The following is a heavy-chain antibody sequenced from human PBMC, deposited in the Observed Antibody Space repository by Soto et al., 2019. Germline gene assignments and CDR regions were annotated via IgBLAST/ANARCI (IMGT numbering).Heavy chain of an antibody. Sequence: ASETLSLTCTVSGGSISSGGYYWSWIRQHPGKGLEWIGYIYYSGSTYYNPSLKSRVTISVDTSKNQFSLKLSSVTAADTAVYYCARSPVPAAPGPIDYWGQGTLVTVSS. CDR3: ARSPVPAAPGPIDY. V-gene: IGHV4-31*03. J-gene: IGHJ4*02. CDR1: GGSISSGGYY. CDR2: IYYSGST. D-gene: IGHD2-2*01.